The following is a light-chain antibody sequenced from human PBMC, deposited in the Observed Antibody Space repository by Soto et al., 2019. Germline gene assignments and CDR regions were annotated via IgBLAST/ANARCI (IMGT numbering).Light chain of an antibody. CDR3: GTWDSGLSGVV. J-gene: IGLJ2*01. Sequence: QSVLTQPPSVSAAPGQEVTISCSGSSSNIESNYVSWYQQVPGTAPKLLIHDNNQRPSGVPDRFSGSKSGTSATLGITGLQTGDEADYYCGTWDSGLSGVVFGGGTKLTVL. CDR1: SSNIESNY. CDR2: DNN. V-gene: IGLV1-51*01.